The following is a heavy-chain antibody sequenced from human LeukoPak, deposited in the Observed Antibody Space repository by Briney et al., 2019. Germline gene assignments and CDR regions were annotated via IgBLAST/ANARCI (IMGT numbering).Heavy chain of an antibody. CDR2: INGDGSST. CDR1: GFTFSSYW. J-gene: IGHJ4*02. D-gene: IGHD2-15*01. Sequence: PGGSLRLSCAASGFTFSSYWMHWVRQAPGKGLVWVLRINGDGSSTSYADSVKGRFTISRDSAKNTLYLQMNSLRAEDTAVYYCARGSSVVGLDWGQGTLVTVSS. V-gene: IGHV3-74*01. CDR3: ARGSSVVGLD.